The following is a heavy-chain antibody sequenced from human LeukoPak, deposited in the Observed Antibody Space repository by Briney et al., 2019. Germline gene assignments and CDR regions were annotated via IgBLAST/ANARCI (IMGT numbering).Heavy chain of an antibody. J-gene: IGHJ4*02. CDR1: GFIFSDYA. CDR3: ARDGGDKTAYYGDQFDW. D-gene: IGHD3-9*01. V-gene: IGHV3-30*01. Sequence: GGSLRLSCAASGFIFSDYAMHWVRQAPGKGLEWVAIISDDGIKKYYADSKKGRFTISRDNSKNTLYLEVNGLRPEDTAVYYCARDGGDKTAYYGDQFDWWGQGTLVTVSA. CDR2: ISDDGIKK.